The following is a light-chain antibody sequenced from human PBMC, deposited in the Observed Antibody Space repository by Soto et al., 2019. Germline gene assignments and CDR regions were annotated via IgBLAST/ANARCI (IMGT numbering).Light chain of an antibody. V-gene: IGLV2-14*01. CDR1: MRDVGAYNL. J-gene: IGLJ2*01. CDR2: EVR. Sequence: QSALTQPASVSGSPGQSITISCAGTMRDVGAYNLVSWYQQHPGRAPQLIIYEVRNRPSGISFRFSGSKSGNTASLTISGLQAEDEADYYCSSYTSKSSLIFGGGTKLTLL. CDR3: SSYTSKSSLI.